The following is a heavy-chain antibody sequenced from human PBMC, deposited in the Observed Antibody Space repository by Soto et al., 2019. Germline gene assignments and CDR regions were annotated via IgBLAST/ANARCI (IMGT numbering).Heavy chain of an antibody. CDR3: AKVSRKGSAIDFDY. V-gene: IGHV1-8*01. Sequence: QVQLVQSGAELKKPGASVKVSCKASGYTFSNYDMHWVRKATGQGPEWIGWVNPNNGDTGYAQKFKGRVTLTTYISTTTAYMELTSLRSEDTAIYSCAKVSRKGSAIDFDYWGQGSLITVTS. CDR2: VNPNNGDT. D-gene: IGHD3-10*01. J-gene: IGHJ4*02. CDR1: GYTFSNYD.